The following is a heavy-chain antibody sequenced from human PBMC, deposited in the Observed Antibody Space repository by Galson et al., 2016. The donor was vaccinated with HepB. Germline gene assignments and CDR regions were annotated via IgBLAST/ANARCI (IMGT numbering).Heavy chain of an antibody. CDR3: ASSLRDYGMDI. CDR2: MYSTGDT. D-gene: IGHD3-16*01. J-gene: IGHJ6*01. CDR1: GDSFSRDNYY. V-gene: IGHV4-61*10. Sequence: SETLSLTCTVSGDSFSRDNYYWYWVRQPADKGLEWIGRMYSTGDTNYNPSLKNRVSISIHTSKSQFSLILTSVTAADTAVYFCASSLRDYGMDIWGEGTAVTVSS.